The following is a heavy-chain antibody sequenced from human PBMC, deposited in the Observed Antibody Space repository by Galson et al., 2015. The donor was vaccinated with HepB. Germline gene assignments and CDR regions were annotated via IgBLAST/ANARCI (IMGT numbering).Heavy chain of an antibody. CDR1: GGSISSGGYY. D-gene: IGHD4-17*01. Sequence: TLSLTCTVSGGSISSGGYYWSWIRQHPGKGLEWIGYIYYSGSTYYNPSLKSRVTISVDTSKNQFSLKLSSVTAADTAVYYWASSGPDYGDYVGGLFDYWGQGTLVTVSS. CDR3: ASSGPDYGDYVGGLFDY. J-gene: IGHJ4*02. CDR2: IYYSGST. V-gene: IGHV4-31*03.